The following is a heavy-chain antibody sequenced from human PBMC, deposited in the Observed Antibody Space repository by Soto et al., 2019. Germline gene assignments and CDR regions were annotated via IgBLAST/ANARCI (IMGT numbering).Heavy chain of an antibody. J-gene: IGHJ6*02. V-gene: IGHV3-66*01. CDR3: ARARFPTGWDV. CDR1: GFTVSSNY. Sequence: GGSLRFSCAASGFTVSSNYRSCVRQAPGKGLEWVSVIYSGGSTYYADSVKGRFTISRDNSKNTPSLQMNSLRAEATAVYDCARARFPTGWDVWGQGTSVTVSS. D-gene: IGHD3-10*01. CDR2: IYSGGST.